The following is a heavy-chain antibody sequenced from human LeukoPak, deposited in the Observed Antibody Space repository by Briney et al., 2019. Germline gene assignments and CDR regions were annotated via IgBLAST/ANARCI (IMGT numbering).Heavy chain of an antibody. CDR3: AREGSSGYYPY. CDR2: ISGGGSST. V-gene: IGHV3-23*01. J-gene: IGHJ4*02. D-gene: IGHD3-22*01. CDR1: GFTFSSYA. Sequence: GGSLRLSCAASGFTFSSYAMSWVRQAPGKGLEWVSGISGGGSSTYYADSVKGRFTISRDNSKNTVYLQMNSLRDEDTAVYYCAREGSSGYYPYWGQGILVTVSS.